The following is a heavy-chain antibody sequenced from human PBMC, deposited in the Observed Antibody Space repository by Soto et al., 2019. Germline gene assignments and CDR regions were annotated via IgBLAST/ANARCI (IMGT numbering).Heavy chain of an antibody. CDR1: GFTFDDYA. D-gene: IGHD3-22*01. CDR2: ISWNSGSI. V-gene: IGHV3-9*01. Sequence: EVQLVESGGGLVQPGRSLRLSCAASGFTFDDYAMHWVRQAPGKGLEWVSGISWNSGSIGYADSVKGRFTISRDNVKNFLYLQMNSLRAEDTDLYYCAKDYKMIVAGGIDYWGQGTLVTVSS. J-gene: IGHJ4*02. CDR3: AKDYKMIVAGGIDY.